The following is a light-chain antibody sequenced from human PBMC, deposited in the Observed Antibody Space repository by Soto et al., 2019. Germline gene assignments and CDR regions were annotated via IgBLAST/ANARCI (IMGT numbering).Light chain of an antibody. J-gene: IGKJ1*01. CDR2: GAS. CDR3: QQYNNWPRT. CDR1: QSLSSN. Sequence: DIEMTQSPATLSVSPGERATLSCRASQSLSSNLAWYQQQPGQAPRLLIYGASTMATGVPARFSGSGSGTEFTLTISILQSEDSAVYYCQQYNNWPRTFGQGTKVEIK. V-gene: IGKV3-15*01.